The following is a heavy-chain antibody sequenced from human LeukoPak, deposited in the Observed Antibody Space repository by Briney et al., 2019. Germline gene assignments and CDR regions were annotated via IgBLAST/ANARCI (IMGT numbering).Heavy chain of an antibody. J-gene: IGHJ6*03. V-gene: IGHV3-23*01. Sequence: QPGGSLRLSCAASGFTFSSYAMSWVRQAPGKGLEWVSAISGSGGSTYYADSVKGRFTISRDNSKNTLYLQMNSLRAEDTAVYYCAKDRSRELYGPTGVYYYYYYMDVWGEGTTVTVSS. CDR1: GFTFSSYA. CDR3: AKDRSRELYGPTGVYYYYYYMDV. CDR2: ISGSGGST. D-gene: IGHD4-23*01.